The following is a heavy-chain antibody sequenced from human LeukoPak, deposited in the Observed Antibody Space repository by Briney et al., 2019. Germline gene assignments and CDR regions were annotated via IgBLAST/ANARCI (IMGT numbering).Heavy chain of an antibody. CDR1: GYSISNGFH. CDR2: IYYTGTT. J-gene: IGHJ4*02. V-gene: IGHV4-38-2*02. Sequence: SETLSLTCTVSGYSISNGFHWGWIRQPPGKGLEWIGNIYYTGTTSNNPSLKTRVTISVDMSKNHFSLNLDSMTAADTAVYYCLRGVDYWGQGSLVTVSS. CDR3: LRGVDY.